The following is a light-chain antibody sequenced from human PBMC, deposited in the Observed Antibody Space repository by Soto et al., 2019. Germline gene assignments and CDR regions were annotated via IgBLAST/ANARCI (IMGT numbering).Light chain of an antibody. V-gene: IGLV3-1*01. CDR2: QDV. J-gene: IGLJ1*01. CDR1: KVGKKY. CDR3: QAWDDSTRV. Sequence: SYELTQPPSVSVSPGQTASITCSGDKVGKKYVCWYQQKAGQSPVLVIYQDVKRPSRIPERFSGSNSGNTATLTISETQGVDEADYYCQAWDDSTRVFGTGTKLTVL.